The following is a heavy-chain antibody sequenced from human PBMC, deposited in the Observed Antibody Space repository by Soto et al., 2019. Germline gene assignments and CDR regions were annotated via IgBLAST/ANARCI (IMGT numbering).Heavy chain of an antibody. CDR1: GFPFSTYG. V-gene: IGHV3-30*18. CDR3: AKVAQGDPLNSDYGMDV. CDR2: MSFDANNK. Sequence: LRLSCAASGFPFSTYGMLWVRQAPGKGLAWVALMSFDANNKYYEDAVKGRFTVSRDNSRNTLYLQMNSLRAEDTAVYYCAKVAQGDPLNSDYGMDVWGQGTTVTVSS. J-gene: IGHJ6*02. D-gene: IGHD2-21*02.